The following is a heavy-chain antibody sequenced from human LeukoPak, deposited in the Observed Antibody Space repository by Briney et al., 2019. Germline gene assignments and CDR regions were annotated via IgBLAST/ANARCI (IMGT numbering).Heavy chain of an antibody. CDR1: GGSISSGTYY. CDR2: IYTTGST. Sequence: PSQTLSLTCTVSGGSISSGTYYWTWIRQPAGKGLEWIGRIYTTGSTYYNPSLKSRVTMSTDTSKNQFSLKLSSVTAADTAVYYCARVTTGGYYNCWGQGTLVTVSS. CDR3: ARVTTGGYYNC. D-gene: IGHD3-22*01. V-gene: IGHV4-61*02. J-gene: IGHJ4*02.